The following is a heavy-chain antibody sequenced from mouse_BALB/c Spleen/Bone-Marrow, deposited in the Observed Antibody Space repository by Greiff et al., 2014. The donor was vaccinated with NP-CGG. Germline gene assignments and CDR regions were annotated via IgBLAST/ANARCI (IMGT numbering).Heavy chain of an antibody. CDR2: IDPANGNT. J-gene: IGHJ3*01. V-gene: IGHV14-3*02. Sequence: VQLKQSGAELVKPGASVKLSCTPSGFNIKDTHMHWVKQWPEQGLEWIGRIDPANGNTKYDPNFQGKATITADTSSNTAYLQLSSLTSEDTAVYYCARDYANTAWFASWGQGTLVTVS. CDR3: ARDYANTAWFAS. D-gene: IGHD1-1*01. CDR1: GFNIKDTH.